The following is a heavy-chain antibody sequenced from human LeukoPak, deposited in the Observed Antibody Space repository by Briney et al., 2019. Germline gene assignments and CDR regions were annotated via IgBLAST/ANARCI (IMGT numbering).Heavy chain of an antibody. CDR3: SRGANWVDFDT. CDR2: IKEDSSEK. CDR1: GXSFSSYY. J-gene: IGHJ3*02. Sequence: GGSLRLSCAASGXSFSSYYMHWVRQAPGKGLESVANIKEDSSEKNSADSVKGRFTISRDNAKTSVYLQMSSLRAEDTAVYYCSRGANWVDFDTWGQGTMVTVSS. D-gene: IGHD2-15*01. V-gene: IGHV3-7*04.